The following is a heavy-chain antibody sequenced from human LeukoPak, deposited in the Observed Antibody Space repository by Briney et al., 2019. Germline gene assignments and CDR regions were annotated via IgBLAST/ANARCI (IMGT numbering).Heavy chain of an antibody. J-gene: IGHJ4*02. V-gene: IGHV3-30*18. CDR3: AKDGTYLGYCSGGSCYYLDY. D-gene: IGHD2-15*01. Sequence: GRSLRLSCAASGFTFSSYGMHWVRQAPGKGLEWVAVISYDGSNKYYADSVKGRFTISRDNSKNTLYLQMNSLRAEDTAVYYCAKDGTYLGYCSGGSCYYLDYWGQGTLVTVSS. CDR1: GFTFSSYG. CDR2: ISYDGSNK.